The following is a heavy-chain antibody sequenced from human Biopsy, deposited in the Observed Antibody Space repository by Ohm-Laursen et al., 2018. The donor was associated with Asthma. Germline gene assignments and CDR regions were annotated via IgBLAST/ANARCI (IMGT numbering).Heavy chain of an antibody. CDR1: GDSITSGGCC. J-gene: IGHJ6*02. Sequence: SQTLSLTCTVSGDSITSGGCCWNWIRQHPGKGLEWIGYIHHSGTSYFNPSLKSRVTISRDTSKNQLSLKLRSVTAADTAVYYCASGPEWYGLDVWGQGTTVTVSS. V-gene: IGHV4-31*03. CDR3: ASGPEWYGLDV. D-gene: IGHD3-3*01. CDR2: IHHSGTS.